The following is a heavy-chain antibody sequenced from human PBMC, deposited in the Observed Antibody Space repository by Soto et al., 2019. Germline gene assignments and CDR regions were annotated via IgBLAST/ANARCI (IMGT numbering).Heavy chain of an antibody. CDR2: ISSSSSYI. D-gene: IGHD6-6*01. CDR3: ARDAYSSSSGGSSYYYGMDG. J-gene: IGHJ6*02. Sequence: GSLRLSCAASGFTFCSYSMNWVRQAPGKGLEWVSSISSSSSYIYYADSVKGRFTIPRDNAKNSLYLQMNSLRAEDTAVYYCARDAYSSSSGGSSYYYGMDGWGQGTTVTVSS. V-gene: IGHV3-21*01. CDR1: GFTFCSYS.